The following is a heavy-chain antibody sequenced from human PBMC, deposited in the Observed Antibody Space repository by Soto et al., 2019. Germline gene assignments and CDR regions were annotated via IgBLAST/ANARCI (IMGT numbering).Heavy chain of an antibody. CDR2: IVVGSGNT. J-gene: IGHJ6*02. D-gene: IGHD5-12*01. CDR3: AADGNSGYSYYYSYGMDV. CDR1: GFTFTSSA. V-gene: IGHV1-58*01. Sequence: SVKVSCKASGFTFTSSAVQWVRQARGQRLEWIGWIVVGSGNTNYAQKFQERVTITRDMSTSTAYMELSSLRSEDTAVYYCAADGNSGYSYYYSYGMDVWGQGTTVTVSS.